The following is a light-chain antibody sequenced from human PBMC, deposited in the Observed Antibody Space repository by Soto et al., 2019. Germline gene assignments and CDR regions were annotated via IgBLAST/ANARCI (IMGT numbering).Light chain of an antibody. CDR2: KAS. V-gene: IGKV1-5*03. CDR3: HQYNSYPWK. Sequence: DIQMTQSPSTLSASVGDRVTITCRASQSISSWLAWYQQKPGKAPKLLIYKASSLESGVPSSFSGSGSGTEFTLTISSLQPDDFATYYCHQYNSYPWKFGQGTKVEIK. J-gene: IGKJ1*01. CDR1: QSISSW.